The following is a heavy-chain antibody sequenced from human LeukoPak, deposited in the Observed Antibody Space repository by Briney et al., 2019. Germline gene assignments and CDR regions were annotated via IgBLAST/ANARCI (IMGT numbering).Heavy chain of an antibody. J-gene: IGHJ6*02. V-gene: IGHV4-59*01. CDR2: IYYSGST. D-gene: IGHD4-17*01. CDR3: ARDTTGYYYYGMDV. CDR1: GGSISSYY. Sequence: SETLSLTCTVSGGSISSYYGSWIRQPPGKELEWIGYIYYSGSTNYNPSLKSRVTISVDTSKNQFSLKLNSVTAADTAVYYCARDTTGYYYYGMDVWGQGTTVTVSS.